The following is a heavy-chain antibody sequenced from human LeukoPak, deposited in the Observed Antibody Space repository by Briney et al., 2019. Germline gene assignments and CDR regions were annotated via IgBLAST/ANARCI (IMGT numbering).Heavy chain of an antibody. CDR1: GFTFRNYG. CDR2: IGTAGEI. D-gene: IGHD6-13*01. J-gene: IGHJ2*01. V-gene: IGHV3-13*01. CDR3: ARAAYSSTWYSRYFDL. Sequence: GGSLRLSCAASGFTFRNYGMHWVRQITGKGLEWVSGIGTAGEIYYPGSVKGRFTISRENAKNSLYLQMNSLRAGDTAVYYCARAAYSSTWYSRYFDLWGRGTLVTVSS.